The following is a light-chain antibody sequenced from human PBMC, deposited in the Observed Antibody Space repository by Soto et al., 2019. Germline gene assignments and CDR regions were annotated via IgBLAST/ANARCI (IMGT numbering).Light chain of an antibody. J-gene: IGKJ4*01. CDR3: QHYDTSLT. CDR2: GAS. Sequence: EIVLTQSPGTLSLSPGERATLSCRASQSVSRSNFAWYQQKPGQAPRLLIYGASSRATGIPDRFSGAGSGTDFTLSINRLEPEDFAVYYCQHYDTSLTFGGGTTVEL. CDR1: QSVSRSN. V-gene: IGKV3-20*01.